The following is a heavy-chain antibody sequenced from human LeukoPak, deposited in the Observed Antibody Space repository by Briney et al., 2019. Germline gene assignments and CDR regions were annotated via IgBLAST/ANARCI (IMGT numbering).Heavy chain of an antibody. D-gene: IGHD3-10*01. J-gene: IGHJ2*01. CDR2: IYYSGST. Sequence: SETLSLTCTVSGGSISSYYWSWIRQPPGKGLEWIGYIYYSGSTNYNPSLKSRVTISVDTSKNQFSLKLSSVTAADTAVYYCARHPGHYYGSGRPYWYFDLWGRGTLVTVSS. CDR1: GGSISSYY. CDR3: ARHPGHYYGSGRPYWYFDL. V-gene: IGHV4-59*08.